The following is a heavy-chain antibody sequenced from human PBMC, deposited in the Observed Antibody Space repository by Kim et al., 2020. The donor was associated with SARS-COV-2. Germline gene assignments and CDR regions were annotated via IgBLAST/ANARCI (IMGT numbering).Heavy chain of an antibody. CDR3: AKDFRGNWERARHGMDV. D-gene: IGHD7-27*01. CDR1: GFTFSSYG. Sequence: GGSLRLSCAASGFTFSSYGMHWVRQAPGKGLEWVAVISYDGSNKYYADSVKGRFTISRDNSKNTLYLQMNSLRAEDTAVYYCAKDFRGNWERARHGMDVWGQGTTVTVSS. V-gene: IGHV3-30*18. CDR2: ISYDGSNK. J-gene: IGHJ6*02.